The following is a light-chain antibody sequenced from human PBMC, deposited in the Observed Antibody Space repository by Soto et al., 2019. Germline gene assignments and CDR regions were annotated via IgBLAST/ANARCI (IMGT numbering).Light chain of an antibody. Sequence: QSVLTQPPSASGTPGRRLTISCSGSISNIAINSVSWYQKVPGTAPKLLIHSSQQRPSGVPDRFSGSKSGSSASLAISELQSEDEGDYYSASWDDSLNGPVFGGGTKVTVL. CDR2: SSQ. J-gene: IGLJ2*01. CDR3: ASWDDSLNGPV. V-gene: IGLV1-44*01. CDR1: ISNIAINS.